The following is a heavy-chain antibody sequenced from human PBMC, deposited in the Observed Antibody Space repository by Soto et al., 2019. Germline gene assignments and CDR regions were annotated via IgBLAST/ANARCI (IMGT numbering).Heavy chain of an antibody. CDR3: ARSYCSSTSCYGNWFDP. CDR1: GGTFSNDI. D-gene: IGHD2-2*01. CDR2: IIPLLDTT. J-gene: IGHJ5*02. V-gene: IGHV1-69*08. Sequence: ASVKVSCKTSGGTFSNDIITWVRQAPGQGLEWMGRIIPLLDTTNYAQKFQGRVTITADKSTGTAYMELSSLRSEDTAVYYCARSYCSSTSCYGNWFDPWGQGTLVTVSS.